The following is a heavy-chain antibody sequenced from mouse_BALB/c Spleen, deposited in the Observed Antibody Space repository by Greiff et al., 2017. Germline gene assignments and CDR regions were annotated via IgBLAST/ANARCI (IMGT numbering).Heavy chain of an antibody. CDR3: VRLSYGSYAMDY. CDR2: IRSKSNNYAT. Sequence: EVQLVESGGGLVQPKGSLKLSCAASGFTFNTYAMNWVRQAPGKGLEWVARIRSKSNNYATYYADSVKDRFTISRDDSQSMLYLQMNNLKTEDTAMYYCVRLSYGSYAMDYWGQGTSVTVSS. D-gene: IGHD1-1*01. CDR1: GFTFNTYA. J-gene: IGHJ4*01. V-gene: IGHV10-1*02.